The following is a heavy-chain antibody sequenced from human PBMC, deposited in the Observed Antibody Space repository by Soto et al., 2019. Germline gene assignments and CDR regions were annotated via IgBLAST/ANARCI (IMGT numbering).Heavy chain of an antibody. CDR3: ARDRGSGSYYARFDY. CDR2: VSSYNGNT. Sequence: ASVKVSCKASGYTFTTYGISWVRQAPGQGLEWMGWVSSYNGNTNYAQNLQDRVTMTTDTSTNIAYMELRSLRSDDTAVFYCARDRGSGSYYARFDYWGLG. V-gene: IGHV1-18*01. J-gene: IGHJ4*01. CDR1: GYTFTTYG. D-gene: IGHD1-26*01.